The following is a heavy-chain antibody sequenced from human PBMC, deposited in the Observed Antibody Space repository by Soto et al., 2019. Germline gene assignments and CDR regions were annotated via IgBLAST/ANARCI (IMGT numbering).Heavy chain of an antibody. J-gene: IGHJ6*02. D-gene: IGHD3-10*01. CDR3: AKGPTGRTEANKKYYYYGMDV. Sequence: SVKVSCKTSGFIFSSSAVQWVRQARGQRLEWMGRIVVGSGNTDFAQKFHKRVTLTRDMSTSTVYMELRSLTFEDTAIYYCAKGPTGRTEANKKYYYYGMDVWGQGATVTVSS. CDR2: IVVGSGNT. V-gene: IGHV1-58*01. CDR1: GFIFSSSA.